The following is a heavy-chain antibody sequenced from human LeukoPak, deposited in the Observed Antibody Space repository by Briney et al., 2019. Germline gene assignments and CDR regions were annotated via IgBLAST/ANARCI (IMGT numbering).Heavy chain of an antibody. D-gene: IGHD6-13*01. Sequence: SETLSLTCTVSGGSISTYYWSWIRQPPGKGLEGIGSIYYSGSTYYNPSLKSRVTISVDTSKNQFSLKLSSVTAADTAVYYCARLDDRAARIGVGHSSSWSSRRGFDYWGQGTLVTVSS. V-gene: IGHV4-39*01. CDR2: IYYSGST. J-gene: IGHJ4*02. CDR3: ARLDDRAARIGVGHSSSWSSRRGFDY. CDR1: GGSISTYY.